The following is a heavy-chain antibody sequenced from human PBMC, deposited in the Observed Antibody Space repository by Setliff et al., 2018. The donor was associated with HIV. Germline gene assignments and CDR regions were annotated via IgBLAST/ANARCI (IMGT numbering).Heavy chain of an antibody. J-gene: IGHJ4*02. CDR1: GYTFTSYA. V-gene: IGHV1-3*01. Sequence: ASVKVSCKASGYTFTSYAMHWVRRAPGQRLEWMGWINAGNGNTKYSQKFQGRVTITRDTSASTAYMELSSLRSEDTAVYYCARVPRWYYYDSSGYPDYWGQGTLGNVSS. CDR2: INAGNGNT. D-gene: IGHD3-22*01. CDR3: ARVPRWYYYDSSGYPDY.